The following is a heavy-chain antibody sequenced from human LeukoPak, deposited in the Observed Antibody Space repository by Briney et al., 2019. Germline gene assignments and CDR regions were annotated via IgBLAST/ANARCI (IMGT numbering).Heavy chain of an antibody. CDR1: GGSISSYY. Sequence: SETLSLTCTVSGGSISSYYWSWIRQPAGKGLEWIGRIYTSGSTNYNPSLKSRVTMSVDTSKNQFSLKLSSVTAADTAVYYCARGGGWYLSRGYYYDMDVWGQGTTVTVSS. CDR3: ARGGGWYLSRGYYYDMDV. D-gene: IGHD6-19*01. J-gene: IGHJ6*02. CDR2: IYTSGST. V-gene: IGHV4-4*07.